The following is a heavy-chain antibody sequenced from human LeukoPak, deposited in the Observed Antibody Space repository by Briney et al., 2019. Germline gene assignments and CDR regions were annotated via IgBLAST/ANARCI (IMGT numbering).Heavy chain of an antibody. Sequence: GGSLRLSCAASGFTFSSYWMSWVRQAPGKGLEWVANIKQDGSERYYVDSVKGRFTISRDNAKNSLYLQMNSLRAEDTAVYYCAREGSNYYFDYWGQGTLVTVSS. CDR1: GFTFSSYW. CDR2: IKQDGSER. V-gene: IGHV3-7*01. J-gene: IGHJ4*02. CDR3: AREGSNYYFDY. D-gene: IGHD4-11*01.